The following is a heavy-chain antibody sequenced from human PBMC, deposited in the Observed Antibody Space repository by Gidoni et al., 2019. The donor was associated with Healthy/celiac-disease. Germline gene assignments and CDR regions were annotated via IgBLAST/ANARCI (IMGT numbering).Heavy chain of an antibody. CDR2: ISSSSSTI. CDR1: GFTLSSYS. CDR3: ARDPTWYCSSTSCTQTGDYDSWYFDY. Sequence: VESGGGLVQPGGSLRLPCAASGFTLSSYSMNWVRQAPGKGLEWVSYISSSSSTIYYADSVKGRFTISRDNAKNSLYLQMNSLRAEDTAVYYCARDPTWYCSSTSCTQTGDYDSWYFDYWGQGTLVTVSS. J-gene: IGHJ4*02. D-gene: IGHD2-2*01. V-gene: IGHV3-48*01.